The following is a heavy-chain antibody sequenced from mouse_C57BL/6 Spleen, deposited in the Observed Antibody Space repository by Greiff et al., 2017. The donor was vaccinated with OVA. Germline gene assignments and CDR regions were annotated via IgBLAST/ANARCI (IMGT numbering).Heavy chain of an antibody. CDR1: GYAFSSYW. Sequence: QVQLKESGAELVKPGASVKISCKASGYAFSSYWMNWVKQRPGKGLEWIGQIYPGDGDTNYNGKFKGKATLTADKSSSTAYMQLSSLTSEDSAVYFCARGIYYGSSYYAMDYWGQGTSVTVSS. CDR3: ARGIYYGSSYYAMDY. CDR2: IYPGDGDT. D-gene: IGHD1-1*01. J-gene: IGHJ4*01. V-gene: IGHV1-80*01.